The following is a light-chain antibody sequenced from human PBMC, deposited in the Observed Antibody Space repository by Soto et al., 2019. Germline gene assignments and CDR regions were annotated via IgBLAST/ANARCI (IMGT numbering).Light chain of an antibody. CDR1: QTISSW. J-gene: IGKJ1*01. Sequence: DIQMTQSPSTLSGSVGDRVTITCRASQTISSWLAWYQQKPGKAPKLLIYKASTLKTGVPSRFSGSGSGTKFVLTISSIQPDDFATYYCYHQSSYSEAFGQGTKVEL. CDR3: YHQSSYSEA. V-gene: IGKV1-5*03. CDR2: KAS.